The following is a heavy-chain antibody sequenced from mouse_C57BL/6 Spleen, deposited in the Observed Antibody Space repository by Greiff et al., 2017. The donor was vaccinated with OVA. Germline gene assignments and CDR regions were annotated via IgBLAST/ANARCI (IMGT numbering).Heavy chain of an antibody. Sequence: QVQLQQPGAELVMPGASVKLSCKASGYTFTSYWMHWVKQRPGQGLEWIGEIDPSASYTNYNQKFKGKSTLTVDKSSSTAYMQLSSLTSEDSAVYYCARRYFDYWGQGTTLTVSS. J-gene: IGHJ2*01. V-gene: IGHV1-69*01. CDR1: GYTFTSYW. CDR3: ARRYFDY. CDR2: IDPSASYT.